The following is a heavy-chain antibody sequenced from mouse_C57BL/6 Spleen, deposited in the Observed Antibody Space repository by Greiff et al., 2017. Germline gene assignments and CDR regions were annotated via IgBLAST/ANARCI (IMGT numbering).Heavy chain of an antibody. V-gene: IGHV1-15*01. Sequence: QVQLQQSGAELVRPGASVTLSCTASGFTFTDYEMHWVKQTPVQGLEWIGAIDPETGGTAYTPKFKGKAIMTADTSSSTAYMELGSLTSEDSAVYYGTSPSYYGSSYGGDWGQGTTLTVSA. CDR2: IDPETGGT. CDR3: TSPSYYGSSYGGD. D-gene: IGHD1-1*01. J-gene: IGHJ2*01. CDR1: GFTFTDYE.